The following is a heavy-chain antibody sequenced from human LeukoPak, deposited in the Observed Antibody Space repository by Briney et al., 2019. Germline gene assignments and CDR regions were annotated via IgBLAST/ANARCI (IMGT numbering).Heavy chain of an antibody. J-gene: IGHJ4*02. V-gene: IGHV3-7*01. Sequence: GGSLRLSCAASGFTFSSYWMSWARQAPGKGLEWVANIKQVGSEKYYVDSVKGRFTISRDNAKNSLYLQMNSLRAEDTAVYYCATPDGDPGYPYYFDYWGQGTLVTVSS. D-gene: IGHD4-17*01. CDR1: GFTFSSYW. CDR3: ATPDGDPGYPYYFDY. CDR2: IKQVGSEK.